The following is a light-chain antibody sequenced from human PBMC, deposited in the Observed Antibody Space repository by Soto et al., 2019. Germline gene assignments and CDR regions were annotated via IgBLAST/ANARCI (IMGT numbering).Light chain of an antibody. CDR3: QQYNSWPS. J-gene: IGKJ5*01. CDR1: RSVSSN. Sequence: IVIRPSPTALTVHPAEKPTLSCRARRSVSSNLAWYQQKPGQAPRLLIYGASTRATGIPARFSGSGSGTEFTLTITSLQSEDFVVYFCQQYNSWPSFGQGTRLEIK. CDR2: GAS. V-gene: IGKV3-15*01.